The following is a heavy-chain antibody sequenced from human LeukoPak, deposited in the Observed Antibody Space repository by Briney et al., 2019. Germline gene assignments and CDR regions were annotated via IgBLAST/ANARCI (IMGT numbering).Heavy chain of an antibody. J-gene: IGHJ4*02. Sequence: PGGSLRLSCAASGFTFSSYSMNWVRQAPGEGLVWVARINPGGSSITYADSVKGRFTISRDNAKNTLYLQMDSLRAEDTGVYYCARSNQADDYWGQGTLVTVSS. CDR3: ARSNQADDY. CDR1: GFTFSSYS. D-gene: IGHD1-14*01. V-gene: IGHV3-74*01. CDR2: INPGGSSI.